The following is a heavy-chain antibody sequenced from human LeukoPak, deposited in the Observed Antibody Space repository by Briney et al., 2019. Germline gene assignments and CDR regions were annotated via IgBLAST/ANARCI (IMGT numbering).Heavy chain of an antibody. J-gene: IGHJ4*02. D-gene: IGHD3-3*01. CDR3: VFNGYYSLDL. CDR2: IHHSGST. Sequence: PSETLSLTCAVSGGSINNDNWWSWVRQPPGKGLEWIAEIHHSGSTNYNPSLKSRVTISVDKSNNQFSLKLKSVTAADTAVYYCVFNGYYSLDLWGQGTLVTVSS. V-gene: IGHV4-4*02. CDR1: GGSINNDNW.